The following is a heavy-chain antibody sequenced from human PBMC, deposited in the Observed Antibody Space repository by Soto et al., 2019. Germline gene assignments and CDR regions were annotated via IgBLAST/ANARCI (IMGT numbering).Heavy chain of an antibody. Sequence: EVQLVESGGGLVQPGGSLRLSCAASGFTFSSYWMSWVRQAPGKGLEWVANIKQDGSEKYYVDSVKGRFTMSRDNAQNSLYLQMNSLRAEDTAVYYCARESSQYQLPREYYYYYMDVWGKGTTVTVSS. CDR1: GFTFSSYW. CDR2: IKQDGSEK. V-gene: IGHV3-7*01. J-gene: IGHJ6*03. D-gene: IGHD2-2*01. CDR3: ARESSQYQLPREYYYYYMDV.